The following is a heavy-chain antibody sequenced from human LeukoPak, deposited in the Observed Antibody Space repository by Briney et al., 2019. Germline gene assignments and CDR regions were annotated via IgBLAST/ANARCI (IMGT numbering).Heavy chain of an antibody. CDR3: AKDSNRGYDFWSGPFDY. V-gene: IGHV3-23*01. Sequence: GGSLRLSCAASGFTFSSYAMSWVRQAPGKGLEWVSAISGSGGSTYYADSVKGRFTISRDNSKNTLYLQMNSLRAEDTAVYYCAKDSNRGYDFWSGPFDYRGQGTLVTVSS. J-gene: IGHJ4*02. CDR2: ISGSGGST. D-gene: IGHD3-3*01. CDR1: GFTFSSYA.